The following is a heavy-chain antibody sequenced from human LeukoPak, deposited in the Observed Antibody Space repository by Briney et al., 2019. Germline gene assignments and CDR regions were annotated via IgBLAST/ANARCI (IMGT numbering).Heavy chain of an antibody. J-gene: IGHJ5*02. CDR1: GGTFSSYA. D-gene: IGHD6-13*01. CDR2: IIPIFGTA. V-gene: IGHV1-69*13. Sequence: SVKVSCKASGGTFSSYAISWVRQAPGQGLEWMGGIIPIFGTANYAQKFQDRVTITADESTSTAYMELSSLRSEDTAVYYCARDSIAAAGIPRYNWFDPWGQGTLVTVSS. CDR3: ARDSIAAAGIPRYNWFDP.